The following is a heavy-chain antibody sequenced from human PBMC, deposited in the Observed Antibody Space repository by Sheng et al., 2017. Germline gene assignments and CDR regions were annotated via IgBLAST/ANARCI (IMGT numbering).Heavy chain of an antibody. CDR1: GGSISDSDYY. CDR3: ARRRSALDYVDY. D-gene: IGHD3-10*02. J-gene: IGHJ4*02. CDR2: IYYSGTT. V-gene: IGHV4-39*01. Sequence: QLQLQEAGPGLVKPSETLSLTYTVSGGSISDSDYYWGWIRQSPGKGLEWIGTIYYSGTTYYNPSLKSRVTISVDTSKNQFSLKLTSVTATDTAVYYCARRRSALDYVDYWGQRTLVTVSS.